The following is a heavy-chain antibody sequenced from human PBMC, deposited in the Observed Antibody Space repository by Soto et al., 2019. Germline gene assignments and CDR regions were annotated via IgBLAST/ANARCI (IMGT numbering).Heavy chain of an antibody. CDR2: INDSGNI. D-gene: IGHD3-10*01. Sequence: QVQLQQWGAGLLKPSETLSLTCAVYGGSFSGYQWSWIRQTPGKGLEWIGEINDSGNINYNPSLKSRVTILVDTAKKQISLKLSSVTAADMAVYYCARGLIVWFGELSRRGGYYYYMDVWGKGTTVTVSS. CDR1: GGSFSGYQ. J-gene: IGHJ6*03. V-gene: IGHV4-34*01. CDR3: ARGLIVWFGELSRRGGYYYYMDV.